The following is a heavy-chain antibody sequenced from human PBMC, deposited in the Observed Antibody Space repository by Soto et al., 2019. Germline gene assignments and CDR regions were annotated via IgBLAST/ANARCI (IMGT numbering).Heavy chain of an antibody. CDR1: GGSISSGDYY. CDR3: AGYSNSWSKYVKH. D-gene: IGHD6-13*01. V-gene: IGHV4-30-4*01. Sequence: SETLSLTCTLSGGSISSGDYYWSWIRQPPGKGLEWIGYIYYSGSTYYNPSLKSRVTISVDTSKNQFSLKLSSVTAADTAVYYCAGYSNSWSKYVKHWGRGSMVTVSS. J-gene: IGHJ1*01. CDR2: IYYSGST.